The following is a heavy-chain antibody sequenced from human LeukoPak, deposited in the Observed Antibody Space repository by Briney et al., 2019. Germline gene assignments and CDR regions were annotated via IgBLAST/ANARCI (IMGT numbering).Heavy chain of an antibody. Sequence: SETLSLTCTVSGGSISSSSYYWGWIRQPPGKGLEWIGSIYYSGSTYYNPSLKSRVTISVDTSKNQFSLKLSSVTAADTAVYYCARAEGIAVARYYFDYWGQGTLVTVSS. CDR1: GGSISSSSYY. CDR3: ARAEGIAVARYYFDY. D-gene: IGHD6-19*01. J-gene: IGHJ4*02. CDR2: IYYSGST. V-gene: IGHV4-39*01.